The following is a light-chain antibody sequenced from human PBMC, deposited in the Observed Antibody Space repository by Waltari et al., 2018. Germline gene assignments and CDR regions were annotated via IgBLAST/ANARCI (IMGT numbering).Light chain of an antibody. Sequence: QSVLTQPPSVSGAPGQRVTISCTGSSSTIGAGYDVHWYQQLPGAAPKRLIHAYSNRPSGVPDRFYGSRSGTSASLAITGLQAEDEADYYCQSYDSSLSAVFGGGTKLTVL. CDR3: QSYDSSLSAV. CDR2: AYS. CDR1: SSTIGAGYD. J-gene: IGLJ3*02. V-gene: IGLV1-40*01.